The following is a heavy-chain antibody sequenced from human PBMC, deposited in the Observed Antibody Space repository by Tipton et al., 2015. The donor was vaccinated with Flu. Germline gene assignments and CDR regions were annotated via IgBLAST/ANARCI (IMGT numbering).Heavy chain of an antibody. CDR3: ARDRYFDWFASGGGMDV. Sequence: SLRLSCAASGFTVSSNYMSWVRQAPGKGLEWVSVIYSGGSTYYADSVKGRFTISRDNSKNTLYLQMNSLRAEDTAVYYCARDRYFDWFASGGGMDVWGQGTSVTVSS. J-gene: IGHJ6*02. CDR1: GFTVSSNY. V-gene: IGHV3-66*01. D-gene: IGHD3-9*01. CDR2: IYSGGST.